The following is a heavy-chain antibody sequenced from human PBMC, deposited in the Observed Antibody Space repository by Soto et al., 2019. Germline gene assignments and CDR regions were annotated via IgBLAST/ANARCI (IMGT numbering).Heavy chain of an antibody. Sequence: SETLSLTCTVPGGSISSGENFWNWIRQSPGKGLEWIGYIHHSGSTYYNPSLKSRLTISVDTSKNQISLKLNSVTAADTAAYYCARDTGTYPYYFDYWGQGTLVTVSS. J-gene: IGHJ4*02. CDR3: ARDTGTYPYYFDY. D-gene: IGHD1-26*01. V-gene: IGHV4-30-4*01. CDR1: GGSISSGENF. CDR2: IHHSGST.